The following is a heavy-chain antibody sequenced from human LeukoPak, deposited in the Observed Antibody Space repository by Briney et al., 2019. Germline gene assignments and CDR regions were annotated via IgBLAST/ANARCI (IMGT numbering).Heavy chain of an antibody. D-gene: IGHD4-17*01. CDR3: AKDSGDYFDY. V-gene: IGHV3-9*01. J-gene: IGHJ4*02. CDR2: ISWNSGSI. CDR1: GFTFDDYA. Sequence: GGSLRLSCAASGFTFDDYAMHWVRQAPGKGLEWVSGISWNSGSIGYADSVKGRFTISRDDAKNSLYLQMNSLRAEDTALYYCAKDSGDYFDYWGQGTLVTVSS.